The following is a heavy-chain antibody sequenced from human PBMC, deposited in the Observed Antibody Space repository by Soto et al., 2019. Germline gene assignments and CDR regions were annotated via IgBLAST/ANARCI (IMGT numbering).Heavy chain of an antibody. CDR3: ARGSAVSGWYG. Sequence: GGSLRLSCAASGFTFCSYEMNWVRQAPGKGLEWVSYISSSGSTIYYADSVKGRFTISRDNAKNSLYLQMNSLRAENTAVYYCARGSAVSGWYGWGQGTLVTVSS. J-gene: IGHJ4*02. CDR2: ISSSGSTI. V-gene: IGHV3-48*03. D-gene: IGHD6-19*01. CDR1: GFTFCSYE.